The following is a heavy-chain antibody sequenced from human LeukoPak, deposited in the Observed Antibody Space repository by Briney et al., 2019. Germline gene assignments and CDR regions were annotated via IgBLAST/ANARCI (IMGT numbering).Heavy chain of an antibody. J-gene: IGHJ2*01. D-gene: IGHD1-26*01. CDR2: IVLVGDT. Sequence: PGGSLRLSCEASGFTFSSYDMHWVRQATGKGLEWLSGIVLVGDTSYPDSVKGRFTISRENAKNSVYLQMNSLRAGDTAVYYCVRELVTPGHWYFDLWGRGTQVTVSS. V-gene: IGHV3-13*01. CDR1: GFTFSSYD. CDR3: VRELVTPGHWYFDL.